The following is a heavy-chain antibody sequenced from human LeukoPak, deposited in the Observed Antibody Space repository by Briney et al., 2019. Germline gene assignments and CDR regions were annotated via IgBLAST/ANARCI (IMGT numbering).Heavy chain of an antibody. CDR3: AGRYFDWLRGIDP. CDR2: IYYGGNI. J-gene: IGHJ5*02. D-gene: IGHD3-9*01. Sequence: PSETLSLTCSVSGGSIGTSSYYWGWIRQPPGKGLEWLGTIYYGGNINYNLSLKSRLTISADTSNNQLSLKLSSVTAADTAVYYCAGRYFDWLRGIDPWGQGTLVTVSS. CDR1: GGSIGTSSYY. V-gene: IGHV4-39*01.